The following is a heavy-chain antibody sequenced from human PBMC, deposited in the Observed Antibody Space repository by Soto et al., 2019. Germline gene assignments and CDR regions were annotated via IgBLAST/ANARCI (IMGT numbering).Heavy chain of an antibody. J-gene: IGHJ4*02. CDR1: GYSFAGYW. CDR3: ARQIYDSDTGPNFQYYFDS. Sequence: GESLKISCKGSGYSFAGYWITWVRQKQGKGLEWMGRIDPSDSQTCYSPSFRGHVTISVTKSITTVFLQWSSLRASDTAMYYCARQIYDSDTGPNFQYYFDSWGQGTPVTVSS. CDR2: IDPSDSQT. D-gene: IGHD3-22*01. V-gene: IGHV5-10-1*01.